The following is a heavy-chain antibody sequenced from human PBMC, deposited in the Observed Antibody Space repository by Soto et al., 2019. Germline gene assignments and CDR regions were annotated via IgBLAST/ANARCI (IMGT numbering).Heavy chain of an antibody. CDR1: GFTFSSYS. CDR3: VREGGVRGVSVPDTFDI. Sequence: EVQLVESGGGLVQSGGSLRLSCAASGFTFSSYSMNWVRQAPGKGLEWVSFITSSSSTIYYADSVKGRFTISRDNAKNSLYLQMNTLRAEDTAVYHCVREGGVRGVSVPDTFDIWGQGTLVTVSS. J-gene: IGHJ3*02. CDR2: ITSSSSTI. D-gene: IGHD3-10*01. V-gene: IGHV3-48*01.